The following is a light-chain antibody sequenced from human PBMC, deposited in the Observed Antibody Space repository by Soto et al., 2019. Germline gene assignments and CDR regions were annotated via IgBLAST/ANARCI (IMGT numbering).Light chain of an antibody. Sequence: DIQMTQSPSTVSAYVGDSVTITCRASQSITTWLAWYQQRPGKAPKLLIYDVSSLQSGVPSRFSGSGSGTEFTLTISSLEPEDFAVYYCQQRSNWPGTFGQGTKLEIK. J-gene: IGKJ2*01. CDR3: QQRSNWPGT. V-gene: IGKV1-5*01. CDR2: DVS. CDR1: QSITTW.